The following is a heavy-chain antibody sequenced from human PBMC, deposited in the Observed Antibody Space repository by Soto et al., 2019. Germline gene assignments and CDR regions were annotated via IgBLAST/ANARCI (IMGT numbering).Heavy chain of an antibody. CDR2: INPNSGGT. D-gene: IGHD2-15*01. CDR3: ARHNEEYCSGGSCYDWFDP. V-gene: IGHV1-2*02. CDR1: GYTFTGYY. Sequence: ASVKVSCKASGYTFTGYYMHWVRQAPGQGLEWMGWINPNSGGTNYAQKFQGRVTMTRDTSISTAYMELSRLRSDDTAVYYCARHNEEYCSGGSCYDWFDPWGQGTLVTVS. J-gene: IGHJ5*02.